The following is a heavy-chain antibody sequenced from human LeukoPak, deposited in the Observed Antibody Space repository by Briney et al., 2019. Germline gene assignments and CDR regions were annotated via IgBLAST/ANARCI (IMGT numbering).Heavy chain of an antibody. CDR2: ISAYNGNT. CDR1: GYTFTSYG. J-gene: IGHJ5*02. Sequence: GASVKVSCKASGYTFTSYGISWVRQAPGQGLEWMGWISAYNGNTNYAQKLQGRVTMTTDTSTSTAYMELRSLRSDDTAVYYCARVARGTWITRGWFDPWGQGTLVTVSS. CDR3: ARVARGTWITRGWFDP. D-gene: IGHD1-7*01. V-gene: IGHV1-18*01.